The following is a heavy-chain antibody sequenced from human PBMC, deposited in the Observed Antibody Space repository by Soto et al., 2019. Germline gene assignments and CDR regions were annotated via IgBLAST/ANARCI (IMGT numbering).Heavy chain of an antibody. Sequence: EVQVVESGGGLVKPGGSLRLSCTASGFTFNIYSINWVRQAPGKGLEWVSSIDSSSYIYYADSVKGRFTISRDNAKNSQYLQTNSLRAEDTAVYYCARGFRPCYDRGYKCIDPWGQGTLVTVSS. CDR1: GFTFNIYS. D-gene: IGHD5-12*01. V-gene: IGHV3-21*01. CDR3: ARGFRPCYDRGYKCIDP. CDR2: IDSSSYI. J-gene: IGHJ5*02.